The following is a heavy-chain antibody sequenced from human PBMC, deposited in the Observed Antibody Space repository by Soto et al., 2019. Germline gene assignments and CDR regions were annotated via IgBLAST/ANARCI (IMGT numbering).Heavy chain of an antibody. CDR3: ARPSGLLGQYSALVDY. CDR2: IIPIFTTT. J-gene: IGHJ4*02. Sequence: SLKVSCKASGGTFSNSAIAWVLQAPGQGLEWLGMIIPIFTTTNYAQKFKDRLTISADGSTSTAYMELSGLKSEDTAVYFCARPSGLLGQYSALVDYWGQGXLVTVYS. D-gene: IGHD6-6*01. V-gene: IGHV1-69*13. CDR1: GGTFSNSA.